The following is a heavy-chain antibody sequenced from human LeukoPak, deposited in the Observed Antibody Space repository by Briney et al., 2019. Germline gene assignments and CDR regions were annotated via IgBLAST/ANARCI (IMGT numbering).Heavy chain of an antibody. D-gene: IGHD3-22*01. CDR3: ARDTYYYDSSGYYYREYMDV. J-gene: IGHJ6*03. CDR1: GGSISSYY. Sequence: SETLSLTCTVSGGSISSYYWSWIRQPPGKGLEWTGYIYYSGSTNYNPSLKSRVTISVDTSKNQFSLKLSSVTAADTAVYYCARDTYYYDSSGYYYREYMDVWGKGTTVTVSS. V-gene: IGHV4-59*01. CDR2: IYYSGST.